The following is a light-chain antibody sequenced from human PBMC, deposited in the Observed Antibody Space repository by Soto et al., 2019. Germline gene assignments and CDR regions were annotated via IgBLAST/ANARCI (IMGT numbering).Light chain of an antibody. CDR1: QSISDT. V-gene: IGKV3-15*01. CDR3: QQYNNWPWT. Sequence: EIVMTQSPATLSVSPGGRATLSCRASQSISDTLAWYQQKPGQAPRLLIHGASTRAPGFPARFSGGVSGTDFTLTISSLQSEDFAVYYCQQYNNWPWTFGQGTKVDIK. J-gene: IGKJ1*01. CDR2: GAS.